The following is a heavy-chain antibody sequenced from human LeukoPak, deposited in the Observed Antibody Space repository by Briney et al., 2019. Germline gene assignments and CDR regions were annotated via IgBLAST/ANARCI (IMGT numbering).Heavy chain of an antibody. CDR3: AREGDIVVVVAEDWFDP. CDR2: INPNSGGT. V-gene: IGHV1-2*02. D-gene: IGHD2-15*01. CDR1: GYTLTELS. J-gene: IGHJ5*02. Sequence: ASVKVSCKVSGYTLTELSMHWVRQAPGKGLEWMGWINPNSGGTNYAQKFQGRVTMTRDTSISTAYMELSRLRSDDTAVYYCAREGDIVVVVAEDWFDPWGQGTLVTVSS.